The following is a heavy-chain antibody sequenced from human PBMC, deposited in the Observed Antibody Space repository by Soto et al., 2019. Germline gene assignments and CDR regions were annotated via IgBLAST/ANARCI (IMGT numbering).Heavy chain of an antibody. V-gene: IGHV5-10-1*01. Sequence: LKISFKGSGYSFTSYWISWVRQMPGKGLEWMGRIDPSDSYTNYSPSFQGHVTISADKSISTAYLQWSSLKASDTAMYYCASLTMATGFSYYGMDVWGQGTTVTVSS. CDR3: ASLTMATGFSYYGMDV. CDR1: GYSFTSYW. J-gene: IGHJ6*02. CDR2: IDPSDSYT. D-gene: IGHD3-10*01.